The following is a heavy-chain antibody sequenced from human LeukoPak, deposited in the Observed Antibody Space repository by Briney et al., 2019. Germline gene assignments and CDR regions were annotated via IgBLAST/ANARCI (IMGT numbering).Heavy chain of an antibody. CDR1: GGSFSGYY. V-gene: IGHV4-34*01. Sequence: SDTLSLTCAVYGGSFSGYYWSWIRQPPGKGLEGIGEINHSGSTNYNPSLKSRVTISVDTSKNQFSLTLSSVTAADTAVYYCARGRTRYCSGGSCYLWFDPWGQGTLVTVSS. CDR3: ARGRTRYCSGGSCYLWFDP. J-gene: IGHJ5*02. CDR2: INHSGST. D-gene: IGHD2-15*01.